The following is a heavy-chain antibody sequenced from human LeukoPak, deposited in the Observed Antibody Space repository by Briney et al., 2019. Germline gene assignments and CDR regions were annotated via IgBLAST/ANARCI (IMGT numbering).Heavy chain of an antibody. V-gene: IGHV3-23*01. J-gene: IGHJ3*02. D-gene: IGHD3-16*01. CDR3: AKDREYSYVYDAFDI. CDR2: MSGSGGST. CDR1: GFTFSSYA. Sequence: PRGSRRLSCAASGFTFSSYAMSWVSQAPGKGLEWVSGMSGSGGSTYYADSVKGRFTISRDNSKNTLYLQMNTLRAEDTAVYYCAKDREYSYVYDAFDIWDQGTLVTVTS.